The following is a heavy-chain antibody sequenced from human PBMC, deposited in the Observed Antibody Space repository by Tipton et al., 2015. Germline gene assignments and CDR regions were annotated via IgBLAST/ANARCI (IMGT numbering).Heavy chain of an antibody. V-gene: IGHV1-69*13. J-gene: IGHJ5*02. Sequence: QLVQSGAEVKKPGASVKVSCKASGYTFTRHGISWVRQAPGQGLEWMGGIITIFGTPNYAQKFQGRVTITADESTSTTYMELSSLRSEDTAVYYCARVTKEIWFDPWGQGTLVTVSS. CDR3: ARVTKEIWFDP. CDR2: IITIFGTP. CDR1: GYTFTRHG.